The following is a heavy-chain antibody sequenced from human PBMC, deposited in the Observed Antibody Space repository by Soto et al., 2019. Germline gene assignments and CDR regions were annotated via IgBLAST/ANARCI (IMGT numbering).Heavy chain of an antibody. CDR1: GFTFSSYS. Sequence: PGGSLSLSCAASGFTFSSYSMNWVRQAPGKGLEWVSYISSSSSTIYYADSVKGRFTISRDNAKNSLYLQMNSLRAEDTAVYYCARLWFGELLNSDAFDIWGQGTMVTVSS. V-gene: IGHV3-48*01. D-gene: IGHD3-10*01. CDR3: ARLWFGELLNSDAFDI. CDR2: ISSSSSTI. J-gene: IGHJ3*02.